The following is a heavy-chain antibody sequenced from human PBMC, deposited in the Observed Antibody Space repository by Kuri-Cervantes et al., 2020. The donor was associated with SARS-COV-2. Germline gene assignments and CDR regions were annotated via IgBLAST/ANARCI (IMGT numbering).Heavy chain of an antibody. V-gene: IGHV1-8*02. D-gene: IGHD3-16*01. CDR2: MNPNSGNT. CDR1: GGTFSSYA. J-gene: IGHJ4*02. Sequence: ASVKVSCKASGGTFSSYAISWVRQATGQGLEWMGWMNPNSGNTGYAQKFQGRVTMTRNTSISTAYMELSSLRSDDTAVYYCAREAGDRESYSDYWGQGTLVTVSS. CDR3: AREAGDRESYSDY.